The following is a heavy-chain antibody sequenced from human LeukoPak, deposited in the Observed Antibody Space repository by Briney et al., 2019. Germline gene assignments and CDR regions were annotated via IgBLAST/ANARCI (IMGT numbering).Heavy chain of an antibody. Sequence: VASVKVSCKASGYTFTSYYMHWVRQAPGQGLEWMGIINPSGGSTSYAQKFQGRVTMTRDMSTSTVYMELSSLRSEDTAVYYCARDTRFYCSGGSCSHDYWGQGTLVTVSS. CDR2: INPSGGST. J-gene: IGHJ4*02. V-gene: IGHV1-46*01. CDR1: GYTFTSYY. D-gene: IGHD2-15*01. CDR3: ARDTRFYCSGGSCSHDY.